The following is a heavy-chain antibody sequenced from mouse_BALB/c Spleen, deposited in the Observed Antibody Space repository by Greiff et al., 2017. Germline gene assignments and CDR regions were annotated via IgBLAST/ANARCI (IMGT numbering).Heavy chain of an antibody. Sequence: EVQRVESGGGLVQPGGSMKLSCVASGFTFSNYWMNWVRQSPEKGLEWVAEIRLKSNNYATHYAESVQGRFTISRDDSKSSVYLQMNNLRAEDTAIYYCTGDYYGSSFAYWGQGTLVTVSA. CDR1: GFTFSNYW. CDR2: IRLKSNNYAT. J-gene: IGHJ3*01. D-gene: IGHD1-1*01. CDR3: TGDYYGSSFAY. V-gene: IGHV6-6*02.